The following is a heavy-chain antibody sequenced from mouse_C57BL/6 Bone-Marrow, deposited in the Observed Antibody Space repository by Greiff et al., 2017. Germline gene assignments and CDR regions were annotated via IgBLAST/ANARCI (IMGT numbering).Heavy chain of an antibody. J-gene: IGHJ3*01. CDR3: ASAYYSNYVGFAY. CDR1: GYSITSGYY. Sequence: EVQRVESGPGLVKPSQSLSLTCSVTGYSITSGYYWNWIRQFPGNKLEWMGYISYDGSNNYNPSLKNRISITRDTSKNQFFLKLNSVTTEDTATYYCASAYYSNYVGFAYWGQGTLVTVSA. V-gene: IGHV3-6*01. D-gene: IGHD2-5*01. CDR2: ISYDGSN.